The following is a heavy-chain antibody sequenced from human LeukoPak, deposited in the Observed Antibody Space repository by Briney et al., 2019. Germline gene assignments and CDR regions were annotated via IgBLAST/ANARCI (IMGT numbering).Heavy chain of an antibody. CDR2: FYRGDNT. D-gene: IGHD3-9*01. Sequence: GGSLRLSCAVSGFSVSSNYMNWVRQAPGKGLEWVSVFYRGDNTYYADSVKGRFAISRDNAKNTLYLQTNSLRAEDTAVYYCARDEYDILTDYDYWGQGILVTVSS. CDR1: GFSVSSNY. J-gene: IGHJ4*02. V-gene: IGHV3-66*01. CDR3: ARDEYDILTDYDY.